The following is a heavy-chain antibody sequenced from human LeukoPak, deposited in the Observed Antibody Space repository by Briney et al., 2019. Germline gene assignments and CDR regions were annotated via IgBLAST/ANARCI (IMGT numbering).Heavy chain of an antibody. V-gene: IGHV1-2*02. CDR1: GYTFTGCF. D-gene: IGHD5-18*01. CDR2: IDPNSDNI. J-gene: IGHJ4*02. Sequence: GASVKVSCKASGYTFTGCFIHYVRQAPGQGLEWMGWIDPNSDNIRYSETFKDRVTMTRDTSTNTAYMELSWLRSDDTAVHYCARSAYNYGYVYFDHWGQGTLVIVSS. CDR3: ARSAYNYGYVYFDH.